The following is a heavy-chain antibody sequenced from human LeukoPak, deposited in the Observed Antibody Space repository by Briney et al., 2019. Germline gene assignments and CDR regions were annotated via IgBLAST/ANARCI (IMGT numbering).Heavy chain of an antibody. CDR1: GYSISGGYY. Sequence: PSETLSLTCAVSGYSISGGYYWGWIRQPPGEGLEWIGSIYHSGSTYYNPSLKSRVTISVDTSKNQFSLKLSSVTAADTAAYYCAREVDTAMVTRFDYWSQGTLVTVSS. V-gene: IGHV4-38-2*02. J-gene: IGHJ4*02. D-gene: IGHD5-18*01. CDR2: IYHSGST. CDR3: AREVDTAMVTRFDY.